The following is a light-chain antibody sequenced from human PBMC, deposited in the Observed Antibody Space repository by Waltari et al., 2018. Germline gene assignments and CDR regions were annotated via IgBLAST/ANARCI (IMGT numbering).Light chain of an antibody. CDR2: DAS. CDR1: PSTVDA. CDR3: QQRRNWPLS. J-gene: IGKJ5*01. V-gene: IGKV3-11*01. Sequence: VLTQSPPTLSLFQGDRAALSSRARPSTVDAIAWYQQRPGQTPRLLHYDASNRTPGIPARFSGSASGTDFTLTISSLEPEDFAVYCCQQRRNWPLSFGQGTRLEIK.